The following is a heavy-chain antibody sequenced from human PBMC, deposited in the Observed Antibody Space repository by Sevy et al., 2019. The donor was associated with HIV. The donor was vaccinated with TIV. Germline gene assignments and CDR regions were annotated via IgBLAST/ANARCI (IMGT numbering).Heavy chain of an antibody. CDR3: ARDGGCSSTACLLYFDY. V-gene: IGHV3-21*01. D-gene: IGHD2-2*01. CDR1: GFTFSKYP. Sequence: GGFLRLSCVVSGFTFSKYPMNWVRQAPGKGLEWVSSISSSSNYIYYGDSVKGRFTISRDNAKNSLYLQMNSLRADDTAVYYCARDGGCSSTACLLYFDYWGQGTLVTVSS. CDR2: ISSSSNYI. J-gene: IGHJ4*02.